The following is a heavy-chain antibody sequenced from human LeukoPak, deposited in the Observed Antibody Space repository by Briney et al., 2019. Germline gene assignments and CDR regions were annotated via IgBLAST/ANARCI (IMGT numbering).Heavy chain of an antibody. J-gene: IGHJ4*02. V-gene: IGHV3-13*05. CDR1: GFTFSSYD. D-gene: IGHD1-1*01. Sequence: GGSLRLSCAASGFTFSSYDMHWVRQATGKGLEWVSAIGTAGDPYYPGSVKGRFTISRDNSKNTLYLQMNSLRAEDTAVYYCAKRDQVLDYWGQGTLVTVSS. CDR3: AKRDQVLDY. CDR2: IGTAGDP.